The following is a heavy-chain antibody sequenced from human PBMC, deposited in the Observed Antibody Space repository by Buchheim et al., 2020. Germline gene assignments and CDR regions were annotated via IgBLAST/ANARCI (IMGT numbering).Heavy chain of an antibody. Sequence: EVQLVESGGGLVQPGGSLRLSCAASGFTFSSYSMNWVRQAPGKALEWVSYISSSSSTLYYADSVKGRFTISRDNAKNSLYLQMNSLRAEDTAVYYYARDWYGDYYGGFDYWGQGTL. J-gene: IGHJ4*02. CDR1: GFTFSSYS. CDR2: ISSSSSTL. CDR3: ARDWYGDYYGGFDY. V-gene: IGHV3-48*01. D-gene: IGHD4-17*01.